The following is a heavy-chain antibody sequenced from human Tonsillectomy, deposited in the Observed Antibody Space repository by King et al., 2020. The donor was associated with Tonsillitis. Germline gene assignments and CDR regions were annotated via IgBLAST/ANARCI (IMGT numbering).Heavy chain of an antibody. J-gene: IGHJ2*01. CDR3: ARDVGLASVAGQAGHWYFDL. Sequence: HVQLVQSGAEVKKPGASVKLSCKASGYSFSTSAIHWVRQAPGQSLEWMGWMATDTGNTVYSEKFQGRVTLTRDTSASTSYMELGSLTSEDTAVYFCARDVGLASVAGQAGHWYFDLWGRGTLVTVSS. CDR1: GYSFSTSA. CDR2: MATDTGNT. V-gene: IGHV1-3*04. D-gene: IGHD6-19*01.